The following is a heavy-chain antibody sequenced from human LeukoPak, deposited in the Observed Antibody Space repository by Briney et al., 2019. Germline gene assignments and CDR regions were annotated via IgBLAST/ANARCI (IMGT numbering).Heavy chain of an antibody. J-gene: IGHJ4*02. CDR3: AKSNYYDSSGPMTFFDY. CDR1: GFTFSSYA. CDR2: ISGSGGST. Sequence: GGSLRLSCAASGFTFSSYAMSWVRQAPGKGLEWVSAISGSGGSTYYADSVKGRFTISRDNSTNTLYLQMNSLRAEDTAVYYCAKSNYYDSSGPMTFFDYWGQGTLVTVSS. D-gene: IGHD3-22*01. V-gene: IGHV3-23*01.